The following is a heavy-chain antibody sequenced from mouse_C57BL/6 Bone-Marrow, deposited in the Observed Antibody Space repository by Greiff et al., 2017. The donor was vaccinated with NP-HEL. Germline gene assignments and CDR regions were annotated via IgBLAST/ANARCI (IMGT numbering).Heavy chain of an antibody. CDR2: IDPSDSYT. CDR1: GYTFTSYW. J-gene: IGHJ3*01. Sequence: QVQLQQPGAELVKPGASVKLSCKASGYTFTSYWMQWVKQRPGQGLEWIGEIDPSDSYTNYNQKFKGKATLTVDTSSSTAYMQLSSLTSEDSAVYYCARRGYYSHGGFAYWGQGTLVTVSA. CDR3: ARRGYYSHGGFAY. V-gene: IGHV1-50*01. D-gene: IGHD2-12*01.